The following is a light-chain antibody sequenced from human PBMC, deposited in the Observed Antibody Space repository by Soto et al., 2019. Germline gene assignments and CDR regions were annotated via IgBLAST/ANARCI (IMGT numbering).Light chain of an antibody. Sequence: DIVLTQTPLSSPVTLGQPASFSCRSSRSLLHSDGNTYLSWLHQRPGQPPRLLIYQISKRLSGVPDRFSGSGAGTSFTRKISRVEAQDVGIYFCMKSLHLRTFGQGTTVEIK. CDR2: QIS. CDR1: RSLLHSDGNTY. CDR3: MKSLHLRT. V-gene: IGKV2-24*01. J-gene: IGKJ1*01.